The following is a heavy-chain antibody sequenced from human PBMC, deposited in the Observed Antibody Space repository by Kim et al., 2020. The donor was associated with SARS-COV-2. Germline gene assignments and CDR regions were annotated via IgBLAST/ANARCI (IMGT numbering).Heavy chain of an antibody. CDR1: GFTFSTSW. CDR3: ARDGWGGDRDQ. CDR2: IREDGNLQ. D-gene: IGHD2-2*01. V-gene: IGHV3-7*03. Sequence: GGSLRLSCAASGFTFSTSWISWVRQPPGKGLEWLANIREDGNLQGYADSVKGRFTISRDNAQRSVYLQMNNLRVDDTAVYYCARDGWGGDRDQRGRGPVVTVSS. J-gene: IGHJ4*02.